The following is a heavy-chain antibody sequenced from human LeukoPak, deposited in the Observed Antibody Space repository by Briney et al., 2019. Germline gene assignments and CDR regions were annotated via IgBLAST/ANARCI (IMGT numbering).Heavy chain of an antibody. Sequence: GGSLRLSCAASGFTFSTYAMSWVRQAPGKGLEWVSSISGSGGSTYYADSVKGRFTISRDNSKNTLYLQMNSLRAEDTAVYYCAKGGIRYYYDSSGYYDYWGQGTLVTVSS. J-gene: IGHJ4*02. D-gene: IGHD3-22*01. CDR3: AKGGIRYYYDSSGYYDY. CDR1: GFTFSTYA. CDR2: ISGSGGST. V-gene: IGHV3-23*01.